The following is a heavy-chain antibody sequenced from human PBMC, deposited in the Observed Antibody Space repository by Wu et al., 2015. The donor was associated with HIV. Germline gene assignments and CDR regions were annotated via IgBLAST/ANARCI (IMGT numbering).Heavy chain of an antibody. CDR2: INPNSGST. V-gene: IGHV1-2*02. CDR3: ARGMGYYYYYYMDV. J-gene: IGHJ6*03. D-gene: IGHD1-26*01. CDR1: GYRFTGYY. Sequence: QVQLVQSGAEVKKPGASVKVSCKASGYRFTGYYIHWVRQAPGQGLEWMGWINPNSGSTSFAQNFQGRVTMTSDASVTTAYMQLYRLTSDDTAVYYCARGMGYYYYYYMDVWGKGTTVTVSS.